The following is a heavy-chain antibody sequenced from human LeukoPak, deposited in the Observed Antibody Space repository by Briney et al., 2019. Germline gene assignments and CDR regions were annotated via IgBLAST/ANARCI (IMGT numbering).Heavy chain of an antibody. D-gene: IGHD6-6*01. V-gene: IGHV3-23*01. CDR2: VSGSGTNT. Sequence: QPGGSLRRSCAASGFTFSSYAMTWVRQAPGKGLEWVSAVSGSGTNTYYADSVKGRFTIYRDNSRNTLYLQMNSLRAEDTAIYYCAKDVGSSIAARRAFDYWGQGTLVTVSS. J-gene: IGHJ4*02. CDR1: GFTFSSYA. CDR3: AKDVGSSIAARRAFDY.